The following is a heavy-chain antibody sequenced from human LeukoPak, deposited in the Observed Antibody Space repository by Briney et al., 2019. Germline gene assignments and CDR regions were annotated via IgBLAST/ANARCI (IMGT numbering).Heavy chain of an antibody. J-gene: IGHJ3*02. Sequence: SETLSLTCTVSGGSISSYYWRWLRPPPGKGLVWMGYIYYSGSTNYNPSLKSRITISVATSKNQSSRKLSSVTAADTAVYYCARRAVVTPGAFDIWGQGTMVTVSS. V-gene: IGHV4-59*08. D-gene: IGHD4-23*01. CDR3: ARRAVVTPGAFDI. CDR1: GGSISSYY. CDR2: IYYSGST.